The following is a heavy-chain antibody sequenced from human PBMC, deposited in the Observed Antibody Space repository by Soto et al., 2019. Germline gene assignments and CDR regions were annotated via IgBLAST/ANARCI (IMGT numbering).Heavy chain of an antibody. CDR3: ARDLLGSFDV. D-gene: IGHD2-15*01. CDR2: INTNNGNT. CDR1: GYSFTSYG. J-gene: IGHJ3*01. V-gene: IGHV1-18*01. Sequence: QVQLVQFGAVVKKPGASVKVSCKASGYSFTSYGIGWVRQAPGRGLEWMGWINTNNGNTNSAQRLQGRVTMTADTSTRTAYMELRSLRFDDTAVYYCARDLLGSFDVWGQGTMVTISS.